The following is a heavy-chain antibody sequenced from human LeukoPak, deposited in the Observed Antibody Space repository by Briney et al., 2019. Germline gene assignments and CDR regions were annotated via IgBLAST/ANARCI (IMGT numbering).Heavy chain of an antibody. CDR2: IYYSGST. V-gene: IGHV4-59*12. Sequence: SETLSLTCTVSGGSISSYYWSWIRQPPGKGLEWIGYIYYSGSTNYNPSLKSRVTISVDTSKNQFSLKMSSVTAADTAVYYCAREMIRGVISPIQHWGQGTLVTVSS. CDR3: AREMIRGVISPIQH. D-gene: IGHD3-10*01. CDR1: GGSISSYY. J-gene: IGHJ1*01.